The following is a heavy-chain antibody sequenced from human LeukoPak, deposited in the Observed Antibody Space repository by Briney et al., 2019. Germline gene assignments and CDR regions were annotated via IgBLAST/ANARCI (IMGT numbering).Heavy chain of an antibody. CDR1: GFTFSNYG. CDR3: AKDTRGDFWSGALDAFDI. D-gene: IGHD3-3*01. V-gene: IGHV3-7*03. Sequence: GGSLRLSCAASGFTFSNYGMHWVRQAPGKGLEWVANIKQDGSEKYYVDSVKGRFTISRDNAKNSLYLQMNSLRAEDTALYYCAKDTRGDFWSGALDAFDIWGQGTMVTVSS. CDR2: IKQDGSEK. J-gene: IGHJ3*02.